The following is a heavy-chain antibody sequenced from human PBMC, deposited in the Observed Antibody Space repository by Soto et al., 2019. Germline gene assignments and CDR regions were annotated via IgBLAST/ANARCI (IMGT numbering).Heavy chain of an antibody. D-gene: IGHD2-15*01. Sequence: ASVKVSCKASGGTFSSYAISWVRQAPGQGLEWMGGIIPIFGTANYAQKFQGRVTITADKSTSTAYMELSSLRSEDTAVYYCARDCSGGSCYSGHYYYYGMDVWGQGTTVTVSS. CDR3: ARDCSGGSCYSGHYYYYGMDV. V-gene: IGHV1-69*06. J-gene: IGHJ6*02. CDR2: IIPIFGTA. CDR1: GGTFSSYA.